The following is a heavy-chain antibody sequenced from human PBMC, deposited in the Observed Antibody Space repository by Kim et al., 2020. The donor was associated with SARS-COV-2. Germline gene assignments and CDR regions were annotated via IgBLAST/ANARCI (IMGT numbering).Heavy chain of an antibody. V-gene: IGHV3-74*01. CDR2: IDPNGNTG. Sequence: GGSLRLSCAASGFTFSTYWMHWVRQAPGKGLSCVSRIDPNGNTGDCADSVKGRFTISRDNAKNTLYLQMNTLRAEDTAVYYCVRGSNDWKCVDYWGQGTLVTVSS. D-gene: IGHD1-1*01. J-gene: IGHJ4*02. CDR3: VRGSNDWKCVDY. CDR1: GFTFSTYW.